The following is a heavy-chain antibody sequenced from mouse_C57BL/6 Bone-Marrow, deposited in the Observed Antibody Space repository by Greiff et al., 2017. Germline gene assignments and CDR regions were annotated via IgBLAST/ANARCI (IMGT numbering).Heavy chain of an antibody. CDR3: AREEDYYYGSSYDYYAMDY. Sequence: QVQLQQSGAELVRPGTSVKLSCKASGYTFTSYWMHWVKQRPGQGLEWIGVIDPSDSYTNYNQKFKGKATLTVDTSSSTAYMQLSSLTSEDSAVYYCAREEDYYYGSSYDYYAMDYWGQGTSVTVSS. J-gene: IGHJ4*01. V-gene: IGHV1-59*01. D-gene: IGHD1-1*01. CDR2: IDPSDSYT. CDR1: GYTFTSYW.